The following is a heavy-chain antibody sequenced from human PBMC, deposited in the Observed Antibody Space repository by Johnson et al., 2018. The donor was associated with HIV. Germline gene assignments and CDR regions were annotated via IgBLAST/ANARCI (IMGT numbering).Heavy chain of an antibody. Sequence: VQLVESGGGVVQPGRSLRLSCAASGFTFDDYGMSWVRQVPGKGLEWVSGINWNGGSTGYADSVKGRFTISRDNAKNSLYLQMNSLRAEDTALYYCARERGSGSYYSAFDIWGQGTMVTVSS. D-gene: IGHD1-26*01. CDR1: GFTFDDYG. J-gene: IGHJ3*02. CDR3: ARERGSGSYYSAFDI. CDR2: INWNGGST. V-gene: IGHV3-20*04.